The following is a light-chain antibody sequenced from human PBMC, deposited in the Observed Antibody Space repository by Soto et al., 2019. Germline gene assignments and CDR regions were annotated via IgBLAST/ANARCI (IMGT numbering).Light chain of an antibody. V-gene: IGKV1-12*01. Sequence: DIQMTQSPSSVSASVGDSVTITCRASRVISSWLAWYQQKPGKAPNLLIYAASNLQSGVPSRFSASGSGTDFTLTISSLQPEDSASYYCQQYYNSVLTFGGGTKVDIK. CDR3: QQYYNSVLT. CDR1: RVISSW. CDR2: AAS. J-gene: IGKJ4*01.